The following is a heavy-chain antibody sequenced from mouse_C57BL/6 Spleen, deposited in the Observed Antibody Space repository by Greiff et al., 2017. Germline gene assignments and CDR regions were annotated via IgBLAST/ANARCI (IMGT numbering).Heavy chain of an antibody. V-gene: IGHV1-61*01. CDR2: IYPSDSET. CDR1: GYTFTSYW. J-gene: IGHJ4*01. CDR3: ARNYYYGSSHYAMDY. D-gene: IGHD1-1*01. Sequence: QVQLQQPGAELVRPGSSVKLSCKASGYTFTSYWMDWVKQRPGQGLEWIGNIYPSDSETHYNQKFKDKATLTVDKSSSTAYMQLSSLTSEDSAVXYCARNYYYGSSHYAMDYWGQGTSVTVSS.